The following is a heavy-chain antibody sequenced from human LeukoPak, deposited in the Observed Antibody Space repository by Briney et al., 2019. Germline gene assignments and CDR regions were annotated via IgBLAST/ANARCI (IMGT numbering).Heavy chain of an antibody. CDR1: GFTFSSYA. D-gene: IGHD3-22*01. CDR3: AKLKYYYDSPWAFDI. V-gene: IGHV3-23*01. Sequence: GGSLRLSCAASGFTFSSYAMSWVRQAPGKGLEWVPAISGSGGSTYYADSAKGRFTISRDNSKNTLYLQMNSLRAEDTAVYYCAKLKYYYDSPWAFDIWGQGTMVTVSS. CDR2: ISGSGGST. J-gene: IGHJ3*02.